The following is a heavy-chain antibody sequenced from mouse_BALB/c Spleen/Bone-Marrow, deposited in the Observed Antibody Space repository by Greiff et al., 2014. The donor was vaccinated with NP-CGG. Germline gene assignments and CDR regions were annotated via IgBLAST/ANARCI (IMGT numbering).Heavy chain of an antibody. CDR2: TYPGSDNT. CDR3: ARTTTATSY. J-gene: IGHJ3*01. D-gene: IGHD1-2*01. Sequence: VKLQESGAELARPGASVKLSCKASGYTFTDYYINWMKQRTGQGLEWIGETYPGSDNTYYNEKFKGKATLTADKSSSTTYMQLSSLTSEDSAVYFCARTTTATSYWGQGTLATVSA. V-gene: IGHV1-77*01. CDR1: GYTFTDYY.